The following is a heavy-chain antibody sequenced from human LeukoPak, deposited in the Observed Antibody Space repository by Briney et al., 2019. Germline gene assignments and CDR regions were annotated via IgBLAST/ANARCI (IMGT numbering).Heavy chain of an antibody. CDR1: GGPFSGYY. Sequence: PSETLSLTCAVSGGPFSGYYWTWIRQPPGKGLEWIGDVSHGGSTNYNPSLKSRVTISVDTSKSQFSLRLKDVTAADRAVYFCAGQRGNTVAAFDYWGQGILVSVSS. J-gene: IGHJ4*02. D-gene: IGHD4-23*01. CDR2: VSHGGST. CDR3: AGQRGNTVAAFDY. V-gene: IGHV4-34*01.